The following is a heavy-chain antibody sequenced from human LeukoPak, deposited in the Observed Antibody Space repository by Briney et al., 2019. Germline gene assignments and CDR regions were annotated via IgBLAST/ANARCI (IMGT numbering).Heavy chain of an antibody. CDR2: IWYDGSNK. CDR3: AKAGGSGWYEGYYFDY. D-gene: IGHD6-19*01. J-gene: IGHJ4*02. V-gene: IGHV3-33*06. CDR1: GFTFSNYD. Sequence: GGSLRLSCAASGFTFSNYDIHWVRQAPGKGLEWVAVIWYDGSNKYYADSVKGRFTISRDNSKNSLYLQMNSLRAEDTAVYYCAKAGGSGWYEGYYFDYWGQGTLVTVSS.